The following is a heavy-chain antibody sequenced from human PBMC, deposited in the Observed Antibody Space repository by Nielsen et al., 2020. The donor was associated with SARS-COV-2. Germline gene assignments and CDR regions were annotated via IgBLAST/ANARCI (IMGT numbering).Heavy chain of an antibody. CDR3: ARGFDY. CDR1: GGSISSGGYY. Sequence: SDPLSLTFPVSGGSISSGGYYWCWIRQPPVTGLEWIGYIYYSGSTNYNPSLKSRVTISVDTSKNQFSLKLSSVTAADTAVYYCARGFDYWGQGTLVTVSS. J-gene: IGHJ4*02. V-gene: IGHV4-61*08. CDR2: IYYSGST.